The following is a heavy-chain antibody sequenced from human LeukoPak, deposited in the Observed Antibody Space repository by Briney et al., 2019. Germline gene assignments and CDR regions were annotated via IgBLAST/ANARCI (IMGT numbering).Heavy chain of an antibody. CDR2: FDPEDGET. V-gene: IGHV1-24*01. D-gene: IGHD6-19*01. CDR1: GYTLTEVS. Sequence: GASVKVSCKVSGYTLTEVSMHWVRHAPGKGLEWMGGFDPEDGETIYAQKFQGRVTMTEDTSTDTAYMELSSLRSEDTAVYYCAKSLAVAGYYYGMDVWGQGTTVTVSS. CDR3: AKSLAVAGYYYGMDV. J-gene: IGHJ6*02.